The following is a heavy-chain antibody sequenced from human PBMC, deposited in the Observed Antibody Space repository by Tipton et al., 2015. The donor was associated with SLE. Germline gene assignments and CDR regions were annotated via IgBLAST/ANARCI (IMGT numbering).Heavy chain of an antibody. D-gene: IGHD6-6*01. Sequence: TLSLTCAVYGGSFSGYHWTWIRQPPGKGLEWIGEVYHSGRTDSSPSLKSRVTISVDTSKNQFSLNLTSVTAADTAVYYCARAVPRGSTSGYWYFDLWGRGALVTVSS. J-gene: IGHJ2*01. V-gene: IGHV4-34*01. CDR1: GGSFSGYH. CDR3: ARAVPRGSTSGYWYFDL. CDR2: VYHSGRT.